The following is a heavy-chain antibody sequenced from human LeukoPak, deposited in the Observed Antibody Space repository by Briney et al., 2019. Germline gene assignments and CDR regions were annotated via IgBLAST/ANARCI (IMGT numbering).Heavy chain of an antibody. J-gene: IGHJ4*02. D-gene: IGHD6-13*01. CDR2: ISGGGGST. CDR1: GFTFSSYA. V-gene: IGHV3-23*01. Sequence: GGSLRLSCAASGFTFSSYAMSWVRQAPGKGLEWVSAISGGGGSTYYADSVKGRFTTSRDNSKNTLYLQMNSLRAEDTAVYYCAKDSYSNTWYNDYWGQGTLVTVSS. CDR3: AKDSYSNTWYNDY.